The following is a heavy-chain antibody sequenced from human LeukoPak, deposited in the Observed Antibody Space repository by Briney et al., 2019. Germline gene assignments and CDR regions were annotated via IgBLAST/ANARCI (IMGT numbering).Heavy chain of an antibody. V-gene: IGHV1-58*01. CDR2: VIVDSGRT. CDR1: GFTLSGSA. J-gene: IGHJ4*02. CDR3: ATDSTPMVRGLTIAFAY. D-gene: IGHD3-10*01. Sequence: SVKVSCKASGFTLSGSAVQWVRQARGQRLEWLGWVIVDSGRTHFLQKLQDRVILTRDMSTNTAYMELTGLTSEDTAVYYCATDSTPMVRGLTIAFAYWGQGTQVTVSS.